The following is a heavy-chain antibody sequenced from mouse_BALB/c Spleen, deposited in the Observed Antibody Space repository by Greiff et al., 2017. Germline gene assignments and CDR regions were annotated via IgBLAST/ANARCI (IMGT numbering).Heavy chain of an antibody. J-gene: IGHJ4*01. V-gene: IGHV7-3*02. CDR1: GFTFTDYY. Sequence: DVMLVESGGGLVQPGGSLRLSCATSGFTFTDYYMSWVRQPPGKALEWLGFIRNKANGYTTEYSASVKGRFTISRDNSQSILYLQMNTLRAEDSATYYCARDENSYAMDYWGQGTSVTVSS. CDR3: ARDENSYAMDY. CDR2: IRNKANGYTT.